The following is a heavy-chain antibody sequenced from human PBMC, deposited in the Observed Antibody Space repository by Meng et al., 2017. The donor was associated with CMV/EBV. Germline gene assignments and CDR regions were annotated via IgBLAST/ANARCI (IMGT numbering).Heavy chain of an antibody. CDR1: GFTFSSYS. J-gene: IGHJ4*02. V-gene: IGHV3-30-3*01. D-gene: IGHD6-19*01. CDR3: AKGEIAVAAAIDY. CDR2: ISYDGSNK. Sequence: GGSLRLSCAASGFTFSSYSMHWVRQAPGKGLEWVAVISYDGSNKYYADSVKGRFTISRDNSKNTLFLQMNSLGAEDTAVYYCAKGEIAVAAAIDYWGQGTLVTVSS.